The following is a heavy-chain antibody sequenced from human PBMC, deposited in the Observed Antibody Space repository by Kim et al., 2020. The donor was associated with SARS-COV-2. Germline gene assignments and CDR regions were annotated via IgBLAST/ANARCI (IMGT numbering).Heavy chain of an antibody. J-gene: IGHJ6*01. CDR3: VKGTLISNYFYYGVDV. V-gene: IGHV3-64D*08. CDR2: ITTNGDST. Sequence: GGSLRLSCPASGFAFSSFGMQWVRQAPGKGLEYVSAITTNGDSTYYADSVKGRFTISRDNSKNIVYLQMSSLRVEDTAVYYCVKGTLISNYFYYGVDVWGQGTTVTVSA. D-gene: IGHD2-21*01. CDR1: GFAFSSFG.